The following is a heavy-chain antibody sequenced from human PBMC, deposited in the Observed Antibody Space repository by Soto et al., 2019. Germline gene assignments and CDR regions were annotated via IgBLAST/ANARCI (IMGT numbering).Heavy chain of an antibody. J-gene: IGHJ3*01. CDR2: IKQDGSEK. CDR3: ARDRGIDALDV. D-gene: IGHD3-10*01. Sequence: EVQLVESGGGLVQPGGSLRLSCAASGFMFSNYWMSWVRQVPGRGPEWLAYIKQDGSEKYYVESLKGRFIISRDNANNSLYLQMNSLRAEDTAVYYCARDRGIDALDVCGQGTTVTVSS. CDR1: GFMFSNYW. V-gene: IGHV3-7*05.